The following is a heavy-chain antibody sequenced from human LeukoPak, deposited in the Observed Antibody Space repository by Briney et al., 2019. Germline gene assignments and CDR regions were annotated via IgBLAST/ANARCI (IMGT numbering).Heavy chain of an antibody. D-gene: IGHD1-26*01. CDR2: IWYDGSNK. J-gene: IGHJ4*02. CDR3: ARDPYSGSKFDY. Sequence: GRSLRLSCAASGFTFSSYGMHWVRQAPGKGLEWVAVIWYDGSNKYYADSVKGRFTISRDNSKNTLYLQMNSLRAEDTAVYYCARDPYSGSKFDYWGQGTLVTVSS. CDR1: GFTFSSYG. V-gene: IGHV3-33*01.